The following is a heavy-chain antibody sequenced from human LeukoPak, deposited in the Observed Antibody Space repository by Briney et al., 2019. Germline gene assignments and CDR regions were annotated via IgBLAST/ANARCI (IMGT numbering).Heavy chain of an antibody. CDR3: ARLGDRSGYYDF. CDR2: IKPDGSDK. J-gene: IGHJ4*02. D-gene: IGHD3-22*01. V-gene: IGHV3-7*01. CDR1: GFRFSNYW. Sequence: GGSLRLSCAASGFRFSNYWMSWVRQAPGKGMEWVANIKPDGSDKYYVDSVKGRSTTSRDNAENSLYLQMNSLRAEDTAVYYCARLGDRSGYYDFWGQGALVTVSS.